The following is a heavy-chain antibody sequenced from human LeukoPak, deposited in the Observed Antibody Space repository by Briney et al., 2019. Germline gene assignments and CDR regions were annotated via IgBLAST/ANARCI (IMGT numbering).Heavy chain of an antibody. D-gene: IGHD3-16*01. CDR1: GFTFSSYA. V-gene: IGHV3-23*01. CDR3: AKDEHPGYWGIYAFDI. Sequence: GGSLRLSCAASGFTFSSYAMSWVRQAPGKGLEWVSAISGSGGSTYYADSVKGRFTISRDNSKNTLYLQMNSLRAEDTAVYYCAKDEHPGYWGIYAFDIWGQGTMVTVSS. J-gene: IGHJ3*02. CDR2: ISGSGGST.